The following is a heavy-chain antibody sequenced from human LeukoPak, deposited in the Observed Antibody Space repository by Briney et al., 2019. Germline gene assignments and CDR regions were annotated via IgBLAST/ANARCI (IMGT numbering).Heavy chain of an antibody. Sequence: GGSLRLSCVDSGFTLSSYAMRWVRQAPGRGLEYVSAIISEVGSTYYTSSVKGRFTISRHNSKNTLYLQMGSLRPEDMAVYHCATGPGGAFDIWGQGTMVSVSS. CDR1: GFTLSSYA. J-gene: IGHJ3*02. V-gene: IGHV3-64*01. D-gene: IGHD3-16*01. CDR3: ATGPGGAFDI. CDR2: IISEVGST.